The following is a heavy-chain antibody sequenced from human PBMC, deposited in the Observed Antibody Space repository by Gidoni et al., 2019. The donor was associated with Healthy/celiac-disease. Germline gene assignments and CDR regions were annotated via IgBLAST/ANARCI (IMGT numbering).Heavy chain of an antibody. CDR1: GFTFSSYC. CDR2: ISYDGSNK. Sequence: QVQLVASGGGGVQPGRSLRLSCAASGFTFSSYCMHWVRQAPGKGLEWVAVISYDGSNKYYADSVKGRFTISRDNSKNTLYLQMNSLRAEDTAVYYCAKVYGLDGAAHQYYYYYGMDVWGQGTTVTVSS. D-gene: IGHD4-17*01. CDR3: AKVYGLDGAAHQYYYYYGMDV. J-gene: IGHJ6*02. V-gene: IGHV3-30*18.